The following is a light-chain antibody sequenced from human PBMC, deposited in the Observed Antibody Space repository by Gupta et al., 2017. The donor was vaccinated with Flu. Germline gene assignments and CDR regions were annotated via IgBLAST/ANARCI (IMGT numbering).Light chain of an antibody. Sequence: TLSLSPGERATLSCRASERVSSSDLAWYQQKSGQAPSLLIYGAYTRATGIPGRFSGSGSGTDFTLTISGLEPEDFAVYYCQRSGGSPRYTFGQGTRLEIK. V-gene: IGKV3-20*01. CDR1: ERVSSSD. CDR2: GAY. CDR3: QRSGGSPRYT. J-gene: IGKJ2*01.